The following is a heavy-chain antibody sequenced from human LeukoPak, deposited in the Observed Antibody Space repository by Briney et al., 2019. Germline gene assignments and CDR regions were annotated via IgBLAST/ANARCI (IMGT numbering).Heavy chain of an antibody. CDR2: ISGRGDAT. Sequence: GGSLRLSCAASGFTVSSNYMTWVRQAPGKGLEWVSGISGRGDATYYADSVKGRFTISRDNSKNTLYLQMNGLRGDDTAIYYCAKKTYINNWSSPNWLDPWGQGTLVTVSS. CDR3: AKKTYINNWSSPNWLDP. V-gene: IGHV3-23*01. D-gene: IGHD1-1*01. J-gene: IGHJ5*02. CDR1: GFTVSSNY.